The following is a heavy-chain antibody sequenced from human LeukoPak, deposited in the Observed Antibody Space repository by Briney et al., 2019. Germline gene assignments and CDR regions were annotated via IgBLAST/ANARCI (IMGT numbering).Heavy chain of an antibody. CDR2: IIPIFGTA. D-gene: IGHD3-10*01. J-gene: IGHJ3*02. V-gene: IGHV1-69*13. CDR1: GGTFISYA. CDR3: ARGGGGYYKDAFDI. Sequence: ASVKVSCKASGGTFISYAISWVRQAPGQGLEWMGGIIPIFGTANYAQKFQGRVTITADESTSTAYMELSSLRSEDTAVYYCARGGGGYYKDAFDIWGQGTMVTVSS.